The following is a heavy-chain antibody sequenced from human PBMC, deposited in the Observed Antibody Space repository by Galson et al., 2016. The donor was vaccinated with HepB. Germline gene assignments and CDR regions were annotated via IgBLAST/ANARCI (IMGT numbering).Heavy chain of an antibody. Sequence: SLRLSCAASGFTFSSSAMSWVRQAPGKGLEWVSAISGSGGSTYYADSVKGRFTLSRDNSKNTLYLQMNSLSAEDTAVSNCWGAVAARSKHYWGQGTMVTVSS. V-gene: IGHV3-23*01. D-gene: IGHD6-6*01. CDR2: ISGSGGST. CDR3: WGAVAARSKHY. CDR1: GFTFSSSA. J-gene: IGHJ4*02.